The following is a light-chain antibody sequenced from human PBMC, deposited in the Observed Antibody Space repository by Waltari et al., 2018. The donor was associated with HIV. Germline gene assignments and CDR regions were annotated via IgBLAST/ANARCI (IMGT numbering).Light chain of an antibody. J-gene: IGLJ3*02. CDR3: SSYASGGSLL. CDR2: NTN. CDR1: GSDIAVYNY. Sequence: QSALTQPASVSGSPGQSITISCIGSGSDIAVYNYISWYQHPPDAAPRLVGFNTNSRPSGSPFRFAGSKSGNTASLTISGLQAEDEGIYYCSSYASGGSLLFGGGTKVTVL. V-gene: IGLV2-14*01.